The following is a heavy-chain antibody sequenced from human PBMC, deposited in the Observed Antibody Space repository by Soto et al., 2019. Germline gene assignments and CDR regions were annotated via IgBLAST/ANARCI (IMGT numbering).Heavy chain of an antibody. D-gene: IGHD3-22*01. CDR3: ARQISYYYDSSAHSNVAFDI. CDR1: GFAFSSYD. J-gene: IGHJ3*02. V-gene: IGHV3-23*01. CDR2: ISGSGGST. Sequence: VGSVRLSCAASGFAFSSYDMSWVRLAPGKGLEWVSGISGSGGSTYYADSVKGRFTISRDNSKNTLYLQMNSLTAADTAVYYCARQISYYYDSSAHSNVAFDIWGQGTMVTVSS.